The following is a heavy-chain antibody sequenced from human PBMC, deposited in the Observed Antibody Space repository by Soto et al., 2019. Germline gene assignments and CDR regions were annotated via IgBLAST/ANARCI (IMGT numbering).Heavy chain of an antibody. CDR3: AKKLGPSAFDL. D-gene: IGHD1-26*01. Sequence: QVQLVQSGAEVKKPGSSEKVSCKASGGTFTDYTITWLRQAPGQGLEWMGRIIPVLDLTNYAQKFQGRVTITADKSTTTSYMELSGLTSEDTAVYYCAKKLGPSAFDLWGRGTLVTVSS. V-gene: IGHV1-69*02. J-gene: IGHJ2*01. CDR2: IIPVLDLT. CDR1: GGTFTDYT.